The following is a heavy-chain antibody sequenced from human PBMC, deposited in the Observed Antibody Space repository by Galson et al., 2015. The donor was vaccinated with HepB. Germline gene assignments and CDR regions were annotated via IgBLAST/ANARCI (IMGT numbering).Heavy chain of an antibody. V-gene: IGHV1-69-2*01. CDR3: ATAHVWFRAPRLDQHYMDV. J-gene: IGHJ6*03. CDR2: VDPEDGET. D-gene: IGHD3-10*01. Sequence: VKVSCKASGYTFSDHNMYWVQQAPGKGLEWMGLVDPEDGETIYAEKFQDRVIITADTSTDTAYMELSSLRSEDTAVYYCATAHVWFRAPRLDQHYMDVWGKGTTVTVSS. CDR1: GYTFSDHN.